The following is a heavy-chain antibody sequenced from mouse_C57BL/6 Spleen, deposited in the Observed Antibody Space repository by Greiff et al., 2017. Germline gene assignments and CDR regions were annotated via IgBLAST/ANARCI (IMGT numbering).Heavy chain of an antibody. J-gene: IGHJ4*01. CDR1: GYSITSGYD. D-gene: IGHD2-3*01. V-gene: IGHV3-1*01. Sequence: EVMLVESGPGMVKPSQSLSLTCTVTGYSITSGYDWHWIRHFPGNKLEWMGYISYSGSTNYNPSLKSRISITHDTSKNHFFLKLNSVTTEDTATYYCARAGNDGRDAMDYWGQGTSVTVSS. CDR2: ISYSGST. CDR3: ARAGNDGRDAMDY.